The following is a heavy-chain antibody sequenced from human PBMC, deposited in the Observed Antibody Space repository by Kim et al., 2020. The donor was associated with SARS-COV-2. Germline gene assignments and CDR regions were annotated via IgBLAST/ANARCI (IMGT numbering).Heavy chain of an antibody. V-gene: IGHV3-30*18. Sequence: GGSLRLSCAASGFTFSSYGMHWVRQAPGKGLEWVAVISYDGSNKYYADSVKGRFTISRDNSKNTLYLQMNSLRAEDTAVYYCAKDGELWAEYYFDYWGQGTLVTVSS. CDR2: ISYDGSNK. D-gene: IGHD3-16*01. J-gene: IGHJ4*02. CDR1: GFTFSSYG. CDR3: AKDGELWAEYYFDY.